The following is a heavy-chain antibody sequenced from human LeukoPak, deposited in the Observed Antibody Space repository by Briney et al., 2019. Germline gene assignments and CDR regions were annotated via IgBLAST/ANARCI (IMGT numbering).Heavy chain of an antibody. Sequence: GGSLRLSCAASGFTFSSYRMSWVRQAPGKGLEWVANIKQDGSEKYYVDSVKGRFTISRDNAKNSLYLQMNSLRAEDTAVYYCARSVVPASYGMDVWGQGTTVTVSS. J-gene: IGHJ6*02. V-gene: IGHV3-7*01. CDR3: ARSVVPASYGMDV. D-gene: IGHD2-2*01. CDR2: IKQDGSEK. CDR1: GFTFSSYR.